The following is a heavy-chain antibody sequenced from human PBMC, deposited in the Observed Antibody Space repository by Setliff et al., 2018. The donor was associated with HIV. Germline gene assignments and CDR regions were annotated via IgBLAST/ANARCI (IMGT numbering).Heavy chain of an antibody. D-gene: IGHD3-10*01. V-gene: IGHV5-51*01. Sequence: GESLKISCKGSGYNFNDDWIAGGRQRPGRGLEYRGVIYPGDSDTMYNPSFGGRITISVDKSINTAYLQWSSLEASDTAMYYCGRQGGSITPFDPWGQGSLVTVSS. J-gene: IGHJ5*02. CDR2: IYPGDSDT. CDR1: GYNFNDDW. CDR3: GRQGGSITPFDP.